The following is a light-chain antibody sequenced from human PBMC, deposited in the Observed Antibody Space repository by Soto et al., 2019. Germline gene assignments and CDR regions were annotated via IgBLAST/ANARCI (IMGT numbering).Light chain of an antibody. CDR3: QQRSDWPPIT. J-gene: IGKJ5*01. CDR1: QSVRSH. Sequence: DTVLTQSPATLSLSPGETATLSCRASQSVRSHLAWYQQRPGQPPRLLIYDASYRATGVPLRFSGSGSGTEFTLTISSLESGESAIYYCQQRSDWPPITFGQGTGREIK. V-gene: IGKV3-11*01. CDR2: DAS.